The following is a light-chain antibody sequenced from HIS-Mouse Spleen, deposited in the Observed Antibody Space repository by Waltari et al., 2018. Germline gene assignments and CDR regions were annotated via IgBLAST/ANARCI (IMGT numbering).Light chain of an antibody. CDR2: DVS. Sequence: QSALTQPRSVSGSPGQSVTISCTGTSSDVGGYNYVSWYQQHPGKAPKLMIYDVSTRRSGVPDLLSGPKSGNTASLTISGLQAEDEADYYCCSYAGSYTWVFGGGTKLTVL. J-gene: IGLJ3*02. V-gene: IGLV2-11*01. CDR3: CSYAGSYTWV. CDR1: SSDVGGYNY.